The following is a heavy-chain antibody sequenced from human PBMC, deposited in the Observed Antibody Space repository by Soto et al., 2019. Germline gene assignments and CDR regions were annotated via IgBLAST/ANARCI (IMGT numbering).Heavy chain of an antibody. Sequence: QITLKESGPTLVKPTQTLTLTCIFSGFSLSTGGLGVGWIRQPPGKALEWLALIYWDDDKRYNPSLKSRLTITKNTSKNQVFLTMTNMDPVDTATYYCAHRRTNFGVVEPYDYWGQGTLVTVSS. D-gene: IGHD3-3*01. CDR1: GFSLSTGGLG. V-gene: IGHV2-5*02. CDR3: AHRRTNFGVVEPYDY. CDR2: IYWDDDK. J-gene: IGHJ4*02.